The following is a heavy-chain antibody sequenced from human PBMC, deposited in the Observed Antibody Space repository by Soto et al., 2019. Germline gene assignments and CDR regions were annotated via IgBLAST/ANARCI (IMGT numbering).Heavy chain of an antibody. Sequence: QVLLQQWGAGLLKPSETLSLTCAVYGVSFSNYYWSWIRQPPGKGLEWIGQINHSGSTNYNPSLKSPVTISVETSKNQFSLNLSSVTAAGKAVYYCARTSRFDYWGQGTLVTVSS. J-gene: IGHJ4*02. D-gene: IGHD6-6*01. CDR3: ARTSRFDY. V-gene: IGHV4-34*01. CDR2: INHSGST. CDR1: GVSFSNYY.